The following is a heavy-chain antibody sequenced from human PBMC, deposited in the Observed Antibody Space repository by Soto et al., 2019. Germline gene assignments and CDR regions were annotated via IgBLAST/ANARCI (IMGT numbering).Heavy chain of an antibody. CDR3: ARGRSSSSTSDF. CDR1: GYTFTSYY. Sequence: QVQLAQSGAEVKKPGASVKVSCKASGYTFTSYYMHWVRQAPGQGLEWKGIINPSGGSTSYAQKGHGRVTMTRNTSTSTVYMELSSLRSEDTAVYYCARGRSSSSTSDFWGQGTMVTVSS. CDR2: INPSGGST. D-gene: IGHD6-6*01. J-gene: IGHJ4*02. V-gene: IGHV1-46*01.